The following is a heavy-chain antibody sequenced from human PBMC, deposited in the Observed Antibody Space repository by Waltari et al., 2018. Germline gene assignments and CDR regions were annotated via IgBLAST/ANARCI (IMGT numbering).Heavy chain of an antibody. CDR1: GYTFTSYA. CDR2: INAGNGNT. CDR3: ARVVAVAGTWDY. Sequence: QVQLVQSGAEVKKPGASVKVSCKASGYTFTSYAMHWVRQAPGQRLEWMGGINAGNGNTKYSQKFQGRVTITRDTSASTAYMELSSLRSEDTAVYYCARVVAVAGTWDYWGQGTLVTVSS. D-gene: IGHD6-19*01. J-gene: IGHJ4*02. V-gene: IGHV1-3*01.